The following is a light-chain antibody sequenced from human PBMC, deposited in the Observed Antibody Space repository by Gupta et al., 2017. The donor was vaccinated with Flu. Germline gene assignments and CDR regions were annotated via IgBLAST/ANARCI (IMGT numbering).Light chain of an antibody. V-gene: IGLV2-14*01. CDR3: SAHTPTTILI. Sequence: QSALTQPASVSGSPGQSITISCAGTSSDVGFHDYVSWYQQHPGKAPRLLIYEVTNRPSGVSNRFSGSKSGNTASLTISGLQDEDEADYYCSAHTPTTILIFGSGTTVTVL. J-gene: IGLJ1*01. CDR2: EVT. CDR1: SSDVGFHDY.